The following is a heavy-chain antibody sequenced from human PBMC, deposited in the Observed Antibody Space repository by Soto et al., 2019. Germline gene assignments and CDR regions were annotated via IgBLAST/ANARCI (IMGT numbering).Heavy chain of an antibody. Sequence: QVQLMQSGAEVRKPGSSGTVSCKASGGTFSSNPISWVRQAPGQGREWMGGIIPIFGPPHYARRFLDRVTLAADRSTHTTFMELTSLTSEETGTYYGARDLSAVKRLESFKYYRMDVWGQGTTVTVS. CDR3: ARDLSAVKRLESFKYYRMDV. V-gene: IGHV1-69*06. CDR1: GGTFSSNP. J-gene: IGHJ6*02. D-gene: IGHD4-17*01. CDR2: IIPIFGPP.